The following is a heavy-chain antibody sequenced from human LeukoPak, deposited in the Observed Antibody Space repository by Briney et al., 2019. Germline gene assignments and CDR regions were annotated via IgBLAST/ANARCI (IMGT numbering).Heavy chain of an antibody. Sequence: VSVKVSCKASGYTFTSYGISWVRQAPGQGLEWMGWISAYNGNTNYAQKLQGRVTMTTDTSTSTAYMELRSLRSDDTAVYYCARVGGDSSGYSGPDDAFDIWGQGTMVTVSS. CDR3: ARVGGDSSGYSGPDDAFDI. V-gene: IGHV1-18*01. CDR2: ISAYNGNT. CDR1: GYTFTSYG. J-gene: IGHJ3*02. D-gene: IGHD3-22*01.